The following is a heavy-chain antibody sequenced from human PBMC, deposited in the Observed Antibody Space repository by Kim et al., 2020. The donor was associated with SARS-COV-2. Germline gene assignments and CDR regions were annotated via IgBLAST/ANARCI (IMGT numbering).Heavy chain of an antibody. J-gene: IGHJ5*02. V-gene: IGHV4-39*01. CDR3: ARHKTPGYDILTGYYQDNWFDP. Sequence: SETLSLTCTVSGGSISSSSYYWGWIRQPPGKGLEWIGSIYYSGSTYYNPSLKSRVTISVDTSKNQFSLKLSSVTAANTAVYYCARHKTPGYDILTGYYQDNWFDPWGQGTLVTVSS. CDR1: GGSISSSSYY. D-gene: IGHD3-9*01. CDR2: IYYSGST.